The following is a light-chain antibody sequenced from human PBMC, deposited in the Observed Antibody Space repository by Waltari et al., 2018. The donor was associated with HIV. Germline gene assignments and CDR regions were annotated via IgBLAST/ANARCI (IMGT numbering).Light chain of an antibody. CDR1: NSDIGTYDY. V-gene: IGLV2-8*01. J-gene: IGLJ2*01. CDR3: SSFANRDGFYVL. CDR2: EVT. Sequence: QSALTQPPSASGSPGQSVTLPCTGTNSDIGTYDYVSWYKKPPGKAPKLVISEVTKRPSGVSDRFSGSKSGNTAFLTVSGLQAEDEADYYCSSFANRDGFYVLFGGGTRLTVL.